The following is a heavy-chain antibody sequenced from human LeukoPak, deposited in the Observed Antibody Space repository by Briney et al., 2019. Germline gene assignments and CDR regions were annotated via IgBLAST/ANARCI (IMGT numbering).Heavy chain of an antibody. V-gene: IGHV5-51*01. Sequence: GESLKISCKGSGYSFTSYWIGWVRQMPGKGLEWMGIIYPGDSDTRYSPSFQGRVTISADKSISTAYLQWSSLKASDTAMYYCARLSGQANLNDVIPHFDYWGQGTLVTVSS. CDR1: GYSFTSYW. CDR3: ARLSGQANLNDVIPHFDY. J-gene: IGHJ4*02. D-gene: IGHD1-1*01. CDR2: IYPGDSDT.